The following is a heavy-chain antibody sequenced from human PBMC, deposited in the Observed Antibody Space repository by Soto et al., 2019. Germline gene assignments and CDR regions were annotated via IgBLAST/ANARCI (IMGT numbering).Heavy chain of an antibody. CDR3: ARGMPPDYYDSSGYHYNWFDP. D-gene: IGHD3-22*01. V-gene: IGHV4-4*07. Sequence: SETLSLTCTVSGGSISSYYWSWIRQPAGKGLEWIGRIYTSGSTNYNPSLKSRVTMSVDTSKNQFSLKLSSVTAADTAVYYCARGMPPDYYDSSGYHYNWFDPWGQGTLVTVSS. J-gene: IGHJ5*02. CDR1: GGSISSYY. CDR2: IYTSGST.